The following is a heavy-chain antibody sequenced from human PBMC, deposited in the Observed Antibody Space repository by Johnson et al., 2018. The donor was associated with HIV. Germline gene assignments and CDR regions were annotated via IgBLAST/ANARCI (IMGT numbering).Heavy chain of an antibody. CDR2: ISNSGDTV. D-gene: IGHD6-13*01. Sequence: QVQLVESGGGLVKPGGSLRVSCAASGFSFSDYYMSWIRQAPGKGLEWVSYISNSGDTVFYADSVKGRFRLSRDNSKDTLYLQMNKLRIEDTALYYCARGFSSSSSSWKGAFDIWGQGTMVTVSS. CDR3: ARGFSSSSSSWKGAFDI. CDR1: GFSFSDYY. V-gene: IGHV3-11*04. J-gene: IGHJ3*02.